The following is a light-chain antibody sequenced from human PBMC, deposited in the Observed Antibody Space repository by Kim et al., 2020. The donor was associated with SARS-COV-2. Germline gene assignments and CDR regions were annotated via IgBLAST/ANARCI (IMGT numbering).Light chain of an antibody. CDR3: QQRSNWPLT. CDR1: QSVRNS. J-gene: IGKJ4*01. V-gene: IGKV3-11*01. Sequence: LAPGDRPTLSCRASQSVRNSLAWYQQKPGQPPRLLIYDASNRATGFPARFSGSGSGTDFTLTISSLEPEDFAVYYCQQRSNWPLTFGAGTKVDIK. CDR2: DAS.